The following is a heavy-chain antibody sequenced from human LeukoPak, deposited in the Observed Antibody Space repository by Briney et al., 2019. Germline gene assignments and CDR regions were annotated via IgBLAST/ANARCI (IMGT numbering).Heavy chain of an antibody. V-gene: IGHV3-23*01. CDR2: ISGSGGST. CDR3: AVDCSGGTCYGNDY. J-gene: IGHJ4*02. CDR1: GFTXSXYA. Sequence: RXSCXXXGFTXSXYAVSWVRQAPGKGLEWVSAISGSGGSTYYADSVKGRFTISRDNSKNTLYLQMNSLRAEDTAVYYCAVDCSGGTCYGNDYWGQGTLVTVSS. D-gene: IGHD2-15*01.